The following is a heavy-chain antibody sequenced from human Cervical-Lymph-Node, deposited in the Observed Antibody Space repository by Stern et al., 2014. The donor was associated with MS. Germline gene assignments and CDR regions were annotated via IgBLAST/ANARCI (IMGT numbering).Heavy chain of an antibody. CDR1: GDSISSGDYF. D-gene: IGHD1-14*01. V-gene: IGHV4-31*03. CDR3: ARGHNPHDWFDP. Sequence: VQLVESGPGLVKPAQTLSLTCTVSGDSISSGDYFWSWIRQHPGKGLEWIGYIHFSGSTYFNPSLKSRVSISVDTSKNQFSLKLTSVTAADTAVYHCARGHNPHDWFDPWGQGTLVTVSS. CDR2: IHFSGST. J-gene: IGHJ5*02.